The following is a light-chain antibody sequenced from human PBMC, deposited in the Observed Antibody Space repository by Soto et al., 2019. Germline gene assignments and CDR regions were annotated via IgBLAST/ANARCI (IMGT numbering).Light chain of an antibody. CDR3: KQYESYPLT. Sequence: DIQMTQSPSTLSASVGDRVTITCRASQSISGWLAWYRQKPGKAPELLIYSASTLETGVPSRFSGSGSGTEFTPTVSSLQPEDFATYYCKQYESYPLTLGGGTKVDIK. J-gene: IGKJ4*01. CDR2: SAS. CDR1: QSISGW. V-gene: IGKV1-5*03.